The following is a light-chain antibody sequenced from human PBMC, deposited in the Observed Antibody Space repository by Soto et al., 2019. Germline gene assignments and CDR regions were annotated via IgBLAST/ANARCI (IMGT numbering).Light chain of an antibody. CDR1: QSINRW. V-gene: IGKV1-5*01. Sequence: IQMTQSPSTLSASVGDRVTIPCRASQSINRWLAWYQQRPGPAPNLLIYDASTLPGGVPSRFSGSGSGTEFTLTVTSLQPEDFATYFCQQYYKYSTFGHGTKV. CDR3: QQYYKYST. J-gene: IGKJ1*01. CDR2: DAS.